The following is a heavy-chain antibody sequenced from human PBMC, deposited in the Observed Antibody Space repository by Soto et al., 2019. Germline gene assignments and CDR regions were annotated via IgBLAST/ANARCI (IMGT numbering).Heavy chain of an antibody. Sequence: SETLSLTCAVYGGSFSGYYWSWIRQPPGKGLEWIGEINHSGSTNYNPSLKSRVTISVDTSKNQFSLKLSSVTAADTAVYYCARESLLNGSPYYFDYWGQGTLVTVSS. D-gene: IGHD1-26*01. V-gene: IGHV4-34*01. J-gene: IGHJ4*02. CDR3: ARESLLNGSPYYFDY. CDR1: GGSFSGYY. CDR2: INHSGST.